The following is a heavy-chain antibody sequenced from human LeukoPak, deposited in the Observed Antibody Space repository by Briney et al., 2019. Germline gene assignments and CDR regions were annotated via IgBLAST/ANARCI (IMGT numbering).Heavy chain of an antibody. CDR3: ARERHGSQYFDY. Sequence: SETLSLTCTVSADSITNYYWSWIRQPPGKGLEWIGYIYFSGSNAYNPSFKSRVTISVDRTKNQFSLKLSSVAAADTAVYYCARERHGSQYFDYWGQGTLVTVSS. CDR1: ADSITNYY. D-gene: IGHD5-24*01. CDR2: IYFSGSN. V-gene: IGHV4-59*12. J-gene: IGHJ4*02.